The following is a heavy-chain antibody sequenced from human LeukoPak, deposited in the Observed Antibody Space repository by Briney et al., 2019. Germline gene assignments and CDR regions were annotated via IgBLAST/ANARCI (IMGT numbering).Heavy chain of an antibody. Sequence: PSQTLSLTCTVSGGSISSGSYYWSWIRQPAGKGLEWIGRIYSSGSTNYNPSLKSRVTISLDTSKNQFSLKLSSVTAADTAVYYCARSDTAMVSFDYWGQGTLVTVSS. D-gene: IGHD5-18*01. CDR2: IYSSGST. V-gene: IGHV4-61*02. CDR3: ARSDTAMVSFDY. J-gene: IGHJ4*02. CDR1: GGSISSGSYY.